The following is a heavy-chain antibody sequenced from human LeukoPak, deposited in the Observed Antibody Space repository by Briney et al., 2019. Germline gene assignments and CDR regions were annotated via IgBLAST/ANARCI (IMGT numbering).Heavy chain of an antibody. V-gene: IGHV1-8*01. J-gene: IGHJ6*02. CDR3: ARGPWKITMVRGVIITARGDGMDV. D-gene: IGHD3-10*01. CDR2: MNPNSGNT. CDR1: GYTFTSYD. Sequence: ASVKVSCKASGYTFTSYDINWVRQATGQGLEWMGWMNPNSGNTGYAQKFQGRVTMTRNTSISTAYMELSSLRSEDTAVYYCARGPWKITMVRGVIITARGDGMDVWGQGTLVTVSS.